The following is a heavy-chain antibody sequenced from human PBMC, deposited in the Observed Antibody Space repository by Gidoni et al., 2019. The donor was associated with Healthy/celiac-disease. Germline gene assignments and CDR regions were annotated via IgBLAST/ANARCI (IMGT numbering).Heavy chain of an antibody. V-gene: IGHV5-51*01. CDR1: SYSFSSSW. J-gene: IGHJ4*02. CDR3: ARDYGDPYYFDY. Sequence: EVQLVQSGAEVTQPGESLTISWMGSSYSFSSSWIGWVRQMPGKGREWMGISYPGDSDTRYSTSVQGQVTLSAEKSSSTAYMQWSSLKASDTAMYYCARDYGDPYYFDYWGQGTLVTVSS. D-gene: IGHD4-17*01. CDR2: SYPGDSDT.